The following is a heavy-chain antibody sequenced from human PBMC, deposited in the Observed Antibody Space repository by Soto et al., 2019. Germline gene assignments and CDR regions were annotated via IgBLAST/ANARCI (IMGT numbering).Heavy chain of an antibody. CDR2: INHSGST. J-gene: IGHJ6*03. CDR1: GGSFIGYY. Sequence: SETLSLTCAVYGGSFIGYYWSWIRQPTGKGLEWIGEINHSGSTNYNPSLKSRVTISVDTSKNQFSLKLSSVTAADTAVYYCARVRRIRFLEWSTPYYMDVWGKGTTVTVSS. V-gene: IGHV4-34*01. CDR3: ARVRRIRFLEWSTPYYMDV. D-gene: IGHD3-3*01.